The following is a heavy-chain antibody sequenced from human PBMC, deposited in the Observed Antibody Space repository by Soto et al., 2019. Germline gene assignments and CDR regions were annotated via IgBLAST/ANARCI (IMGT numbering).Heavy chain of an antibody. CDR1: GGSISTDSHY. Sequence: QLQLQESGPGLVKPSDTLSLTCTVSGGSISTDSHYWGWIRQPPGKGLEWIGSVYYGGSTYKNPSLHSRITISVDTSKNHFSLKLNSATAADTAVYYCARRTNYGDYSFDYWGQGTLVTVSS. J-gene: IGHJ4*02. D-gene: IGHD4-17*01. V-gene: IGHV4-39*02. CDR2: VYYGGST. CDR3: ARRTNYGDYSFDY.